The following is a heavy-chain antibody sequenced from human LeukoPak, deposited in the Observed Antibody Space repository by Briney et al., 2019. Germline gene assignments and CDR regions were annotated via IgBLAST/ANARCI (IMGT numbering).Heavy chain of an antibody. CDR3: AKDKRALLHYMDV. V-gene: IGHV3-30*02. D-gene: IGHD2-21*02. CDR2: IRYDGSNQ. CDR1: GFTFSSYD. Sequence: GGSLRLSCAASGFTFSSYDMHWVRQAPGKGLEWVAFIRYDGSNQYYADSVKGRFTISRDKSKNTLYLQMNSLRAEDTAVYYCAKDKRALLHYMDVRGKGTTVTISS. J-gene: IGHJ6*03.